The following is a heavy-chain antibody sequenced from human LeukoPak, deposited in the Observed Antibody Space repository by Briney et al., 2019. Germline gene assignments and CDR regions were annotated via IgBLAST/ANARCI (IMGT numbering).Heavy chain of an antibody. CDR3: ARDPAYCGGDCYSDY. Sequence: GGSLRLSCAASEFTVSSNYMSWVRQAPGKGLEWVSVIYSGGSTYYADSVKGRFTISRDNSKNTLYLQMNSLRAEDTAVYYCARDPAYCGGDCYSDYWGQGTLVTVSS. V-gene: IGHV3-66*01. J-gene: IGHJ4*02. CDR2: IYSGGST. CDR1: EFTVSSNY. D-gene: IGHD2-21*02.